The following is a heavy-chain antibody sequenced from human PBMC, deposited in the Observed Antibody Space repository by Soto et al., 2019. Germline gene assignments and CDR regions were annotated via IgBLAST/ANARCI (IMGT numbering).Heavy chain of an antibody. CDR1: GFTFSNAW. D-gene: IGHD2-2*01. Sequence: GGSLRLSCAASGFTFSNAWMSWVRQAPGKGLEWVGRIKSKTDGGTTDYAAPVKGRFTISRDDSKNTLYLQMNSLKTEDTAVYYCTVSTSSYYYYYYYMDVWGKGTTVTVSS. CDR2: IKSKTDGGTT. J-gene: IGHJ6*03. CDR3: TVSTSSYYYYYYYMDV. V-gene: IGHV3-15*01.